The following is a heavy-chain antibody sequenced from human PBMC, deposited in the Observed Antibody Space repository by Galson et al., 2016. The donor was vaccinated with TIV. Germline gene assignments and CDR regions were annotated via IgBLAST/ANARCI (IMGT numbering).Heavy chain of an antibody. J-gene: IGHJ4*02. Sequence: PALVKPTQTLTLTCTFSGFSLSTNEMCVGWIRRPPGKAPEWLARIDWDDDIYYNTSLKTRLTISKDTSKNQVVFKMTNVDPTDTGTYYCARMVYGDYPPRFYYDSWGQGALVTVSS. D-gene: IGHD2-21*02. CDR1: GFSLSTNEMC. CDR3: ARMVYGDYPPRFYYDS. V-gene: IGHV2-70*11. CDR2: IDWDDDI.